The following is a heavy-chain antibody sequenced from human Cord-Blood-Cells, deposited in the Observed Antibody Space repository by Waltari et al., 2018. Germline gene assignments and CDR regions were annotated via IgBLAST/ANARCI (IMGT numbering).Heavy chain of an antibody. CDR1: GGSISSGDYY. J-gene: IGHJ6*02. V-gene: IGHV4-30-4*01. CDR2: IYYSGST. CDR3: ARDKGYCSGGSCGMDV. Sequence: QVQLQESGPGLVKPSQTLSLPCTVSGGSISSGDYYWSWISQPPGKVLEWIGYIYYSGSTYYNPSLKNRVTISVDTSKNQFSLKLSSVTAADTAVYYCARDKGYCSGGSCGMDVWGQGTTVTVSS. D-gene: IGHD2-15*01.